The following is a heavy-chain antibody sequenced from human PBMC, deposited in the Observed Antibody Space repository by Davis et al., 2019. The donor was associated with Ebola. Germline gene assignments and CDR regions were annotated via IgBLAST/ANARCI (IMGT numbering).Heavy chain of an antibody. D-gene: IGHD6-19*01. CDR3: ARGVMIAVAGTGYAFDI. CDR2: IKQDGSEK. Sequence: GESLKISCAASGFTFSSYWMSWVRQAPGKGLEWVANIKQDGSEKYYVDSVEGRFTISRDNAKNTLYLQMNSLRAEDTAVYYCARGVMIAVAGTGYAFDIWGQGTMVTVSS. V-gene: IGHV3-7*01. CDR1: GFTFSSYW. J-gene: IGHJ3*02.